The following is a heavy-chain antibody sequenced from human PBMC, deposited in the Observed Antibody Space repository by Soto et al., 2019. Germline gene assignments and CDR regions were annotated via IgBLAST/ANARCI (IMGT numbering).Heavy chain of an antibody. CDR3: AAGALVGATSYAPFDY. CDR2: IIPIFGTA. D-gene: IGHD1-26*01. J-gene: IGHJ4*02. CDR1: GGTFSSYA. Sequence: SVKVSCKASGGTFSSYAISWVRQSPGQGLEWMGGIIPIFGTANYAQKFQGRVTITADESTSTAYMELSSLRSEDTAVYYCAAGALVGATSYAPFDYWGQGTLVTVSS. V-gene: IGHV1-69*13.